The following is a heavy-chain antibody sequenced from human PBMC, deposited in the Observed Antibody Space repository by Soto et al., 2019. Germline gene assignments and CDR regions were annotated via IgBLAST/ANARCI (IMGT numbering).Heavy chain of an antibody. CDR3: SSGSLNYYFDY. V-gene: IGHV3-15*01. CDR2: IKSKTDGGAT. J-gene: IGHJ4*02. D-gene: IGHD1-7*01. CDR1: GFTFINAW. Sequence: GGSLRLSCAASGFTFINAWMSWVLQAPWKGLEWVGRIKSKTDGGATDYAAPVKSRFTISRDDSKNTLYLQMNSLKTEDTAVYYCSSGSLNYYFDYWGQGTLVTVSS.